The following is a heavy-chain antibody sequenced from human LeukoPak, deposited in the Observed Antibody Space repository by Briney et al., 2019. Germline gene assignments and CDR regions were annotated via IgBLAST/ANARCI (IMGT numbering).Heavy chain of an antibody. CDR3: ARDVYSSTPNFFEY. Sequence: KPGGSLRLSCAASGFTFSSYAIHWVRQAPGKGPEWVAIISYDGSDKYYADSVKGRFTISRDNSKNTLYLQMNSLRAEDTALYYCARDVYSSTPNFFEYWAREPGSPSPQ. CDR1: GFTFSSYA. CDR2: ISYDGSDK. D-gene: IGHD6-19*01. J-gene: IGHJ4*02. V-gene: IGHV3-30-3*01.